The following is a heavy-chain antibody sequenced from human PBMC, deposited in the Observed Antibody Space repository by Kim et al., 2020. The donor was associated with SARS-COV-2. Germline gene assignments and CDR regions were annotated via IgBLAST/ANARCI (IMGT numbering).Heavy chain of an antibody. V-gene: IGHV1-69*01. D-gene: IGHD1-7*01. CDR3: ARDRRGRYNWNYCCFDP. Sequence: LQGRVTITADESTSTAYMGLSSLRSEDTAVYYCARDRRGRYNWNYCCFDPWGQGTLVTVSS. J-gene: IGHJ5*02.